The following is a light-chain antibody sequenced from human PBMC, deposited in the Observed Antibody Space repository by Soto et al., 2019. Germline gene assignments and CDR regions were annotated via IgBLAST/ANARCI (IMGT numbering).Light chain of an antibody. CDR1: QDINNY. CDR2: RGS. CDR3: QKYSSYPMT. V-gene: IGKV1-16*02. J-gene: IGKJ5*01. Sequence: DIQMTQSPSSLSASVGDRVTITCRASQDINNYLAWFQQKPGKAPKSLISRGSRLPSGVPSKFSGSGSGTDFTLTISSLQTEAVAAYYCQKYSSYPMTFGQGTRLEI.